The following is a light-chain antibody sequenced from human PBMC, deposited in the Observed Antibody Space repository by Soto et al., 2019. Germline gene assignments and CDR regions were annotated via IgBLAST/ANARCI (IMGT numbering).Light chain of an antibody. Sequence: EIVLTQSPGTRSVSPGERATLSCRASQSVSSNLAWYQQKPGQAPRLLIYGASTRATGIPARFSGSGSGTEFTLTISSLQSEDFAVYYCQQYNNWPITFGQGTR. V-gene: IGKV3-15*01. J-gene: IGKJ5*01. CDR1: QSVSSN. CDR2: GAS. CDR3: QQYNNWPIT.